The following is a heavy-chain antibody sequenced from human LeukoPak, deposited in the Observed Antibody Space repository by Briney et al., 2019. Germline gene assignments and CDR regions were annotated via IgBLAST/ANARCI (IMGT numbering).Heavy chain of an antibody. V-gene: IGHV5-51*01. Sequence: GASLQISCKGSGYIFTSYWIGWVRQLPGKGLEWMGIIYPGDSDTRHSPSFQGQVTISADKSISTAYLQWSSLKASDTAMYYCARGGGYFDWYNFDYWGQGTLVTVSS. CDR3: ARGGGYFDWYNFDY. CDR2: IYPGDSDT. CDR1: GYIFTSYW. J-gene: IGHJ4*02. D-gene: IGHD3-9*01.